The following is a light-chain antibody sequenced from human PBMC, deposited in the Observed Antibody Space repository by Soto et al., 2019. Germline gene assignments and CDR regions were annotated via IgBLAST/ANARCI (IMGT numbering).Light chain of an antibody. V-gene: IGLV2-14*01. Sequence: QSALTQPASVSGSPGQSITISCSGTSSDVGSSNSVSWYQHHPGKAPKLMIYEVSNRPSGVSNRFSGSKSGNTASLTISGLQAEDEADYFCSLYTTTTPLDVLFGGGTKLTVL. J-gene: IGLJ3*02. CDR1: SSDVGSSNS. CDR2: EVS. CDR3: SLYTTTTPLDVL.